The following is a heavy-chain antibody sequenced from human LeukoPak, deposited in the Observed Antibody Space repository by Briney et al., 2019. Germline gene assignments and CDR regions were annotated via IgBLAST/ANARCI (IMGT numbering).Heavy chain of an antibody. CDR1: GGTFSSYA. CDR3: ARPLPNYYDSSGYSNDAFDI. V-gene: IGHV1-69*05. Sequence: GASVKVSCKASGGTFSSYAISWVRQAPGQGLEWMGGIIPIFGTANYAQKFQGRVTITTDESTSTAYMELSSLRSEDTAVYYCARPLPNYYDSSGYSNDAFDIWGQGTMVTVSS. D-gene: IGHD3-22*01. CDR2: IIPIFGTA. J-gene: IGHJ3*02.